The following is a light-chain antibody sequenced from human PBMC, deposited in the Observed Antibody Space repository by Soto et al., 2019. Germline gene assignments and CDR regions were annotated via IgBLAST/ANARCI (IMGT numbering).Light chain of an antibody. J-gene: IGLJ2*01. Sequence: QSVLTQPRSVSGSPGQSVTISCTGTSSDVGGYNYVSWYQQHPGKAPKLMIYDVSKRPSGVPDRFSGSKSGNTASLTISGLQAEDEADYYCCSYAGPREVVFGGGTKLTVL. V-gene: IGLV2-11*01. CDR1: SSDVGGYNY. CDR3: CSYAGPREVV. CDR2: DVS.